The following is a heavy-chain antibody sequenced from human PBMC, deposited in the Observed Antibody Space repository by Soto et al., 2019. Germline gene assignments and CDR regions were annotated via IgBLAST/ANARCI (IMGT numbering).Heavy chain of an antibody. Sequence: SETLSLTCSVSGGSISSGDYYWSWVRQPPGKGLEWLGYIYYSGITYYNPSLKSRITISIDTSQSQFSLQLSSVTAADTAVYFCARVQWLTSQGSYAFDIWGQGTLVTVSS. D-gene: IGHD6-19*01. CDR1: GGSISSGDYY. CDR2: IYYSGIT. J-gene: IGHJ3*02. V-gene: IGHV4-30-4*01. CDR3: ARVQWLTSQGSYAFDI.